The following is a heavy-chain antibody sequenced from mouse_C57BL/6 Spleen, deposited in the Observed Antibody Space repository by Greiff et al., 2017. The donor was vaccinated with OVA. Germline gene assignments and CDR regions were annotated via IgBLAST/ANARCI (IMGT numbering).Heavy chain of an antibody. V-gene: IGHV5-6*01. CDR3: ASTYRYYYGSSYDWYFDV. CDR1: GFTFSSYG. D-gene: IGHD1-1*01. Sequence: EVNVVESGGDLVKPGGSLKLSCAASGFTFSSYGMSWVRQTPDKRLEWVATISSGGSYTYYPDSVKGRFTISRDNAKNTLYLQMSSLKSEDTAMYYCASTYRYYYGSSYDWYFDVWGTGTTVTVSS. CDR2: ISSGGSYT. J-gene: IGHJ1*03.